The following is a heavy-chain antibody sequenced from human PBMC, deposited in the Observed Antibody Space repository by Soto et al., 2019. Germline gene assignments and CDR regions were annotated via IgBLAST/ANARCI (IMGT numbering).Heavy chain of an antibody. Sequence: PSETLSLTCTVSGGSISSSSYYWGWIRQPPGKGLEWIGSIYYSGSTYYNPSLKSRVTISVDTSKNQFSLKLSSVTAADTAVYYCARYATAMGTGYWGQGTLVTVSS. CDR3: ARYATAMGTGY. CDR2: IYYSGST. V-gene: IGHV4-39*01. CDR1: GGSISSSSYY. J-gene: IGHJ4*02. D-gene: IGHD5-18*01.